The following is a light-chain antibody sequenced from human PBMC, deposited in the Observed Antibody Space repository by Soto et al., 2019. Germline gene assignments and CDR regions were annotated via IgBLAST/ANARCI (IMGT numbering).Light chain of an antibody. CDR3: MQDLQTPPFT. V-gene: IGKV2-28*01. CDR2: LGS. J-gene: IGKJ3*01. CDR1: QSLLHSNGYNY. Sequence: DIVMTQSPLSLPVTPGEPASISCRSSQSLLHSNGYNYLDWYLQKPGQSPQLLIYLGSNRASGVPDRFSGSGSGTDFTLKISRVEAEDVGVYYCMQDLQTPPFTFGPGTKVDIK.